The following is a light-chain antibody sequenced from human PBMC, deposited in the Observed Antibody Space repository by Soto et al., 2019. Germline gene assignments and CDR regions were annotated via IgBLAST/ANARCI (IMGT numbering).Light chain of an antibody. CDR1: SSAVGGYNY. CDR2: EVS. J-gene: IGLJ3*02. Sequence: QSALTQPASVSVSPGQSITISCTGTSSAVGGYNYVSWYQQHPGKAPKPMIYEVSNRPSGVSNLFSGSKSGNTASLTISGRKADDEADYYCSSYTSSSTRVFGGGTKRTVL. V-gene: IGLV2-14*01. CDR3: SSYTSSSTRV.